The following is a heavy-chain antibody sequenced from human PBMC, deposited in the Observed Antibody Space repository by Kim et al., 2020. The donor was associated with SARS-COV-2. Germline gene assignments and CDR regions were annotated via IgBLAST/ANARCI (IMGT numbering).Heavy chain of an antibody. CDR1: GFTFSSYA. V-gene: IGHV3-30-3*01. D-gene: IGHD7-27*01. CDR3: ARCLTDYYGMDV. Sequence: GGSLRLSCAASGFTFSSYAMHWVRQAPGKGLEWVAVISYEGSNKYYADSVKGRFTISRDNSKNTLYLQMNSLRAEDTAVYYCARCLTDYYGMDVWGQGTTVTVSS. J-gene: IGHJ6*02. CDR2: ISYEGSNK.